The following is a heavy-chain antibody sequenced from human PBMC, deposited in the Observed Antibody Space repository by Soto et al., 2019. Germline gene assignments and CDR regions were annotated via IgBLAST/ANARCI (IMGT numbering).Heavy chain of an antibody. Sequence: GASVKLSCKASGYTFTSYGISWVRQAPGQGLEWMGWISAKKGNTKYAQKFQGRVTMTTDTSTSTAYMELRSLRSDDTAVYYCARVILSPDLYLQRMDVWGQGTTVTVSS. CDR3: ARVILSPDLYLQRMDV. D-gene: IGHD2-8*01. J-gene: IGHJ6*02. CDR2: ISAKKGNT. CDR1: GYTFTSYG. V-gene: IGHV1-18*04.